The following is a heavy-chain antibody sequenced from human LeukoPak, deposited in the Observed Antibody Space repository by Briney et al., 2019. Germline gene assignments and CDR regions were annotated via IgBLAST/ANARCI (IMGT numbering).Heavy chain of an antibody. V-gene: IGHV4-34*01. J-gene: IGHJ5*02. D-gene: IGHD6-13*01. CDR3: ARGLRSSSWYRKMNWFDP. CDR1: GGSFSGYY. CDR2: FNHSGST. Sequence: SETLSLTCAVYGGSFSGYYWSWIRQPPGKGLEWIGEFNHSGSTNYNPSLKSRVTISVDTSKNQFSLKLSPFTAADTAVYYCARGLRSSSWYRKMNWFDPWGQGTLVTVSS.